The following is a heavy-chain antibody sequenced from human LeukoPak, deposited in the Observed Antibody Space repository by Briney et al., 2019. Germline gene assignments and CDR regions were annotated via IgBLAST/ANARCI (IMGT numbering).Heavy chain of an antibody. D-gene: IGHD3-10*01. CDR2: IYTSGST. CDR1: GGSISSYY. V-gene: IGHV4-4*07. J-gene: IGHJ4*02. Sequence: SETLSLTCTVSGGSISSYYWSWIRQPAGKGLEWIGRIYTSGSTNYNPSLKSRVTISVDTSKNQFSLKLSSVTDADTAVYYCGREDYGSGSGDYWGQGTLVTVSS. CDR3: GREDYGSGSGDY.